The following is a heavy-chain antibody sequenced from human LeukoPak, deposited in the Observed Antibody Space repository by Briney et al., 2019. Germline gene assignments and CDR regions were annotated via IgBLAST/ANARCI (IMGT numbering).Heavy chain of an antibody. CDR1: GYTFTSYD. Sequence: GASVKVSCKASGYTFTSYDINWVRQATGQGLEWMGWMNPNSGNTGYAQNLQGRVTMTTDTSTSTVYMELRSLRSDDTAVYYCARGDYYDSSGYYSYWGQGTLVTVSS. D-gene: IGHD3-22*01. V-gene: IGHV1-8*01. CDR3: ARGDYYDSSGYYSY. CDR2: MNPNSGNT. J-gene: IGHJ4*02.